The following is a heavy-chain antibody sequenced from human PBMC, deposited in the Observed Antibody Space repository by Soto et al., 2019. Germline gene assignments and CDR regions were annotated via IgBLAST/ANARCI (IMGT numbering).Heavy chain of an antibody. J-gene: IGHJ3*02. CDR1: GFTFSSYS. V-gene: IGHV3-48*01. Sequence: GGSLRLSCAASGFTFSSYSMNWVRQAPGKGLEWVSYISSSSSTIYYADSVKGRFTISRDNAKNSLYLQVNSLRAEDTAVYYCARADIVMGIWGQGTMVTVSS. D-gene: IGHD2-15*01. CDR2: ISSSSSTI. CDR3: ARADIVMGI.